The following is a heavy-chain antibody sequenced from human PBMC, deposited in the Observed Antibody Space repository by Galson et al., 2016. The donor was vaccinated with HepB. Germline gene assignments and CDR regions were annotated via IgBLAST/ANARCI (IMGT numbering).Heavy chain of an antibody. CDR3: ARGGRGKKSQFNYFDL. D-gene: IGHD3-10*01. CDR2: VRQDGKEK. CDR1: GDAFRNYW. Sequence: SLRLSCAVSGDAFRNYWMSWVRQAPGKGPEWVGNVRQDGKEKNYGDSLKGRFTISRDNSKNSIYLQMSSLRVEDTAVYFCARGGRGKKSQFNYFDLWGQGTLVTVSS. V-gene: IGHV3-7*01. J-gene: IGHJ4*02.